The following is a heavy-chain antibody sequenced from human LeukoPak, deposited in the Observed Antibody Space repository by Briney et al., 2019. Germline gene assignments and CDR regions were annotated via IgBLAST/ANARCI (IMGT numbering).Heavy chain of an antibody. Sequence: GGSLRLSCEASGFTFSTYGMHWVRQAPGKGLEWVAVIWYDGSNKNYADSVKGRFTISRDNSKNTLYLQMNSLRAEDTADYYCTRDPTYYLRYGYFESWGQGTLVTVSS. J-gene: IGHJ4*02. CDR2: IWYDGSNK. CDR3: TRDPTYYLRYGYFES. V-gene: IGHV3-33*01. CDR1: GFTFSTYG. D-gene: IGHD3-22*01.